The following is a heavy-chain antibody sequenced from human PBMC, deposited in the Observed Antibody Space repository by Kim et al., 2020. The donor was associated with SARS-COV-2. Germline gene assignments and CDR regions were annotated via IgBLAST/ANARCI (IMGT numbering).Heavy chain of an antibody. CDR2: IYYSGST. J-gene: IGHJ3*02. V-gene: IGHV4-31*03. Sequence: SETLSLTCTVSGGSISSGGYYWSWIRQHPGKGLEWIGYIYYSGSTYYNPSLKSRVTISVDTSKNQFSLKLSSVTAADTAVYYCARDLGNYDFWSGPEADAFDIWGQGTMVTVSS. CDR3: ARDLGNYDFWSGPEADAFDI. CDR1: GGSISSGGYY. D-gene: IGHD3-3*01.